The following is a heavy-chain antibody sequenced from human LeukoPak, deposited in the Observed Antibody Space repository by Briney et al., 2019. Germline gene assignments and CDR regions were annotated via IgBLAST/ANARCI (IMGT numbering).Heavy chain of an antibody. D-gene: IGHD6-19*01. J-gene: IGHJ4*02. CDR2: MNPNTGDT. CDR1: GYTFTNYI. CDR3: TRAYWYSSTGNYFDS. Sequence: ASVKVSCKPSGYTFTNYIINWVRQATGQGLEWMGWMNPNTGDTAYAQKFQGRVSFTRNISLGTAYVDLGSLRSEDTAVYYCTRAYWYSSTGNYFDSWGQGTLVTVSS. V-gene: IGHV1-8*03.